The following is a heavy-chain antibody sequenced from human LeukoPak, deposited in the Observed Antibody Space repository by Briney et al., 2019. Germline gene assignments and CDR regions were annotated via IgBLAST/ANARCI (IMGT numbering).Heavy chain of an antibody. D-gene: IGHD5-18*01. J-gene: IGHJ4*02. CDR3: ARGGARGYSYEINY. CDR1: GFTFSSYE. CDR2: ISSSSSYI. Sequence: GGSLRLSCAASGFTFSSYEMNWVRQAPGKGLEWVSSISSSSSYIYYADSVKGRFTISRDNAKNSLYLQMNSLRAEDTAVYYCARGGARGYSYEINYWGQGTLVTVSS. V-gene: IGHV3-21*01.